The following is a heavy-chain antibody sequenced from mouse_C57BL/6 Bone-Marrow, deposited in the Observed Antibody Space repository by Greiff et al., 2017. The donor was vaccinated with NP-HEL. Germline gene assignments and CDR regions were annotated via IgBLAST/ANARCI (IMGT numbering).Heavy chain of an antibody. J-gene: IGHJ2*01. CDR2: IYPGDGDT. V-gene: IGHV1-82*01. D-gene: IGHD3-2*02. CDR3: ARSGRRRGGYFDY. CDR1: GYAFSSSW. Sequence: QVQLQQSGPELMKPGASVKISCKASGYAFSSSWMNWVKQRPGKGLEWIGRIYPGDGDTNYNGKFKGKATLTADKSSSTAYMQLSSLTSEDSAVYFCARSGRRRGGYFDYWGQGTTLTVSS.